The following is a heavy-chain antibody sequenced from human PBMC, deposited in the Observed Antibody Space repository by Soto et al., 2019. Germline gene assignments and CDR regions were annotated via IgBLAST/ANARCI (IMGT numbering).Heavy chain of an antibody. CDR2: IVPIFGTA. CDR1: GGTFSSYA. CDR3: ARAPTLDGGVDY. D-gene: IGHD3-16*01. V-gene: IGHV1-69*12. J-gene: IGHJ4*02. Sequence: QVQLVQSGAEVKKPGSSVKVSCKASGGTFSSYAISWVRQAPGQGLEWMGGIVPIFGTANYAQKFQGRVTITADESTSTAYMELSSLGSEDTAVYCCARAPTLDGGVDYWGQGTLVTVSS.